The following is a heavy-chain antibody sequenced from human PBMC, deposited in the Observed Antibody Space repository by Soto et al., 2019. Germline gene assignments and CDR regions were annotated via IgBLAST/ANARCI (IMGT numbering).Heavy chain of an antibody. Sequence: SVKVSCKASGFTFTSSAVQWVRQARGQRLEWIGWIVVGSGNTNYAQKFQERVTITRDMSTSTAYMELSSLRSEDTAVYYCARDLTGIDAFDIWGQGTMVTVSS. V-gene: IGHV1-58*01. J-gene: IGHJ3*02. D-gene: IGHD7-27*01. CDR1: GFTFTSSA. CDR3: ARDLTGIDAFDI. CDR2: IVVGSGNT.